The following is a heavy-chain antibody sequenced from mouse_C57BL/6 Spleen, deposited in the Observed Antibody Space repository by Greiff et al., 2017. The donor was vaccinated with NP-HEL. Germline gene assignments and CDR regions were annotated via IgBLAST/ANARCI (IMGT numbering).Heavy chain of an antibody. CDR3: ASYYYGSSYRAY. CDR2: ISYDGSN. CDR1: GYSITSGYY. D-gene: IGHD1-1*01. Sequence: VQLQQSGPGLVKPSQSLSLTCSVTGYSITSGYYWNWIRQFPGNKLEWMGYISYDGSNNYNPSLKNRISITRDTSKNQFFLKLNSVTTEDTATYYCASYYYGSSYRAYWGQGTLVTVSA. J-gene: IGHJ3*01. V-gene: IGHV3-6*01.